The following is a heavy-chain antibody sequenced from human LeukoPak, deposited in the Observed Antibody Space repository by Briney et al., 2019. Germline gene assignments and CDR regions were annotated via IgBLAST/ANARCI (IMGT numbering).Heavy chain of an antibody. CDR1: GGSISSYY. CDR3: ARDSGTTGEVKFDP. V-gene: IGHV4-4*07. Sequence: SETLSLTCTVSGGSISSYYWSWIRQPAGKGLEWIGRIYTSGSTNYNPSLKSRVTMSVDTSKNQFSLMLNSVTAADTAVYYCARDSGTTGEVKFDPWGQGTLVTVSS. CDR2: IYTSGST. D-gene: IGHD1-7*01. J-gene: IGHJ5*02.